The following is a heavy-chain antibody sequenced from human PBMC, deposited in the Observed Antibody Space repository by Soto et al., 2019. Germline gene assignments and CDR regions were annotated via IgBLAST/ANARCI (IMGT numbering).Heavy chain of an antibody. CDR2: ISGSGGST. Sequence: PGGSLRLSCAASGFTFSSYAMSWVRQAPGKGLEWVSAISGSGGSTYYADSVKGRFTISRDNSKNTLYLQMNSLRAEDTAVYYCAKKRDYGDYIYYYYGMDVWGQGTTVTVSS. J-gene: IGHJ6*02. CDR1: GFTFSSYA. V-gene: IGHV3-23*01. D-gene: IGHD4-17*01. CDR3: AKKRDYGDYIYYYYGMDV.